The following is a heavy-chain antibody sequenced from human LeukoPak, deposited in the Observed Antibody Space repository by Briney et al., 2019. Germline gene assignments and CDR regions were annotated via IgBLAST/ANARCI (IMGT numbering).Heavy chain of an antibody. CDR3: ARGTFDFWSGLESYYMGV. V-gene: IGHV4-34*01. D-gene: IGHD3-3*01. J-gene: IGHJ6*03. Sequence: SETLSLTCAVYGGSFSGYYWSWIRQPPGKGLEWIGEINHSGSTNYNPSLKSRVTISVDTSKNQFSLKLSSVTAADTAVYYCARGTFDFWSGLESYYMGVWGKGTTVTVSS. CDR2: INHSGST. CDR1: GGSFSGYY.